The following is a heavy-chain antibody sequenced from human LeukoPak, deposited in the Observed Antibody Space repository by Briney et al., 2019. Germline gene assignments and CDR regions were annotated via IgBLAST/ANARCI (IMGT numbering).Heavy chain of an antibody. D-gene: IGHD3-10*01. CDR3: ARLSAYYYGSQFYYYMDV. V-gene: IGHV3-7*01. Sequence: PGGSLRLSCAASGFTFSSYWMSWVRQAPGKGLEWVANIKQDGSEKYYVDSVKGRFTISRDNAKNSLYLQMNSLRAEDTAVYYCARLSAYYYGSQFYYYMDVWGRGTTVTVSS. CDR1: GFTFSSYW. J-gene: IGHJ6*03. CDR2: IKQDGSEK.